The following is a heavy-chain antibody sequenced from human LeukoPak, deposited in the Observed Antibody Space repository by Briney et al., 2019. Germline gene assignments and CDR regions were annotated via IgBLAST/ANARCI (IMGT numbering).Heavy chain of an antibody. Sequence: GGPLRLSCAASGFTFSDYYMSWIRQAPGKGLEWVSYISSSGSTIYYADSVKGRFTISRDNAKNSLYLQMNSLRAEGTAVYYCARGALPQYYYDSSGYYPNWFDPWGQGTLVTVSS. CDR1: GFTFSDYY. CDR2: ISSSGSTI. D-gene: IGHD3-22*01. J-gene: IGHJ5*02. V-gene: IGHV3-11*01. CDR3: ARGALPQYYYDSSGYYPNWFDP.